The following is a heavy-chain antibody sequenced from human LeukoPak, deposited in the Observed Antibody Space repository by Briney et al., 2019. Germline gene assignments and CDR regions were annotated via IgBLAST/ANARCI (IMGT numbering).Heavy chain of an antibody. Sequence: RGSLRLSCAASTFTFSSYNMNWVRQAPGKGLEWVSSISSSSSYIYYADSVKGRFTISRDNAKNSLYLQMNSLRAEDTAVYYCARVVWGYGEGYYYGMDVWGQGTTVTVSS. CDR2: ISSSSSYI. CDR3: ARVVWGYGEGYYYGMDV. D-gene: IGHD4-17*01. CDR1: TFTFSSYN. J-gene: IGHJ6*02. V-gene: IGHV3-21*01.